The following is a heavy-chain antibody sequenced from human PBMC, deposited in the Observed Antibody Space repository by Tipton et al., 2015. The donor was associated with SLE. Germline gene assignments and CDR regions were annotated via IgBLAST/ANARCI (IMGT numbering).Heavy chain of an antibody. J-gene: IGHJ6*02. CDR2: TSYDGSQK. D-gene: IGHD3-16*02. Sequence: SLRLSCAASGFTFSTYAMHWVRQAPGKGLEWVAFTSYDGSQKKYTDSVKGRFTISRDNSKNTLYLQMNSLRAEDTAVYYCAKPRVGGSLGMDVWGQGTTVTVSS. CDR3: AKPRVGGSLGMDV. V-gene: IGHV3-30*18. CDR1: GFTFSTYA.